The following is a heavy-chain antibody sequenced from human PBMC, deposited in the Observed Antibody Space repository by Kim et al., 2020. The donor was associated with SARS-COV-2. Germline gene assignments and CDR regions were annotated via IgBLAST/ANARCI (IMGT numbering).Heavy chain of an antibody. CDR2: IWYDGSNK. CDR3: ARDSHSGSYGVYYYYYYGMDV. J-gene: IGHJ6*02. V-gene: IGHV3-33*01. CDR1: GFTFSSYG. Sequence: GGSLRLSCAASGFTFSSYGMHWVRQAPGKGLEWVAVIWYDGSNKYYADSVKGRFTISRDNSKNTLYLQMNSLRAEDTAVYYCARDSHSGSYGVYYYYYYGMDVWGQGTTVTVSS. D-gene: IGHD1-26*01.